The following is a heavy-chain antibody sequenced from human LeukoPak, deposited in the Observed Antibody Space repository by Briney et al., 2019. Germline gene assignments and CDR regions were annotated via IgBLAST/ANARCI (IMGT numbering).Heavy chain of an antibody. J-gene: IGHJ4*02. Sequence: ASVKVSCKVSGYTLTELSMHWVRQAPGKGLEWMGGFDPEDGETIYAQKFQGRVTMTRDTSISTAYMELSRLRSDDTAVYYCARDRVTIFGVVTTFFDYWGQGTLVTVSS. CDR2: FDPEDGET. D-gene: IGHD3-3*01. CDR3: ARDRVTIFGVVTTFFDY. CDR1: GYTLTELS. V-gene: IGHV1-24*01.